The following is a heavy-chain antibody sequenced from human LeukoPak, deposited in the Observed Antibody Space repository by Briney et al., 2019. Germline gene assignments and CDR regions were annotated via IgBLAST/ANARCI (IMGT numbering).Heavy chain of an antibody. D-gene: IGHD1-26*01. CDR1: VGTFTSYA. V-gene: IGHV1-69*15. CDR2: IIPISGTT. J-gene: IGHJ5*02. CDR3: ARKLRLGGNWFDP. Sequence: GSSVKVSCKTSVGTFTSYAITWVRQAPGQGPERMGKIIPISGTTNYAQKFQGRVTFTADESTSTAYMELSSLRSEDTALYYCARKLRLGGNWFDPWGQGTLVTVSS.